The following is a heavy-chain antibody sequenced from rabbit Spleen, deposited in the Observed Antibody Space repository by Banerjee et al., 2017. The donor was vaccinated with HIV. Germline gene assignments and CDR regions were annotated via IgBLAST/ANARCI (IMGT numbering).Heavy chain of an antibody. CDR1: GFSFSSNYY. Sequence: QEQLEESGGDLVKPEGSLTLTCTASGFSFSSNYYICWVRQTPGKGLEWIACIYGGSPGSTAYASWAKGRFTISKTSSTTVPLQVTSLTAADTATYFCARGSATMTMVITGYYLGLWGPGTLVTVS. J-gene: IGHJ4*01. V-gene: IGHV1S45*01. D-gene: IGHD2-1*01. CDR3: ARGSATMTMVITGYYLGL. CDR2: IYGGSPGST.